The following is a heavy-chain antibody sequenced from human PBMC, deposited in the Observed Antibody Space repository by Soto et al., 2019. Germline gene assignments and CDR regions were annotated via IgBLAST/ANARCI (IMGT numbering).Heavy chain of an antibody. CDR2: IYYSGST. CDR3: AGEIIGSSPPGFDY. D-gene: IGHD6-6*01. V-gene: IGHV4-31*03. Sequence: QVQLQESGPGLVKPSQTLSLTCTVSGGSISSGGYYWSWIRQHPGKGLEWIGYIYYSGSTYYNTSLKSRVTISVDTSKNQFSLKLSSVTAADTAVYYCAGEIIGSSPPGFDYWGQGTLVTVSS. CDR1: GGSISSGGYY. J-gene: IGHJ4*02.